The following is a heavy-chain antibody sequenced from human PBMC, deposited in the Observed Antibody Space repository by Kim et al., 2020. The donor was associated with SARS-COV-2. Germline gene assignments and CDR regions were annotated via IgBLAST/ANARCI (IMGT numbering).Heavy chain of an antibody. CDR3: ARGNCRSSTCYGGNWFDP. CDR2: INPNGGGT. V-gene: IGHV1-2*02. J-gene: IGHJ5*02. Sequence: ASVKVSCEASGDTFSDNYINWVRQAPGQGLEWMGWINPNGGGTKIPKKFQGRVTMTRDASISTVYMELRRLRSDDTAVYYCARGNCRSSTCYGGNWFDPWGQGSLVIVSS. CDR1: GDTFSDNY. D-gene: IGHD2-2*01.